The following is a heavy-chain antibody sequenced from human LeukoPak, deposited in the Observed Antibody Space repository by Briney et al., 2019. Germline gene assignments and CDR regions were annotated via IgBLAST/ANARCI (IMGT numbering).Heavy chain of an antibody. CDR1: GGTISTYY. J-gene: IGHJ4*02. Sequence: SETLSLTCSVSGGTISTYYWNWIRQPPGKGLEWIAYIYYTGSANCNPSLKSRVTISVDTSKNQFSLKLSSVTAADTAVYYCARGSQSLGYCSGGSCRAKIFDYWGQGTLVTVSS. CDR3: ARGSQSLGYCSGGSCRAKIFDY. D-gene: IGHD2-15*01. CDR2: IYYTGSA. V-gene: IGHV4-59*12.